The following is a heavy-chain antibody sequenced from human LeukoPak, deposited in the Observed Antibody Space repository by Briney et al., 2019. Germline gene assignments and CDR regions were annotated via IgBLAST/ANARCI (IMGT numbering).Heavy chain of an antibody. Sequence: GGSLRLSCAASGFTFSSYAMHWVRQAPGKGLEYVSGVSSNGGSTYYANSMKGRFTISRDNSKNTLYLQMNSLRAEDTAVYYCARSDYYGPEKGNDAFDIWGQGTMVTVSS. CDR3: ARSDYYGPEKGNDAFDI. J-gene: IGHJ3*02. V-gene: IGHV3-64*01. D-gene: IGHD3-10*01. CDR2: VSSNGGST. CDR1: GFTFSSYA.